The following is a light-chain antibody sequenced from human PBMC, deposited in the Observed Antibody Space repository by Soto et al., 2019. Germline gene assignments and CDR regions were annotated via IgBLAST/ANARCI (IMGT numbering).Light chain of an antibody. CDR1: QRISNSY. V-gene: IGKV3-20*01. CDR2: DAS. CDR3: QKYARQTYA. J-gene: IGKJ2*01. Sequence: VLTQSPGTLSLSAGDSAALSCRGSQRISNSYLAWYQQQPGQPPRILLYDASSRATGIPARVSGSGSGTEFNLTISRLEPEDFAVYYCQKYARQTYAFGQGTKVDIK.